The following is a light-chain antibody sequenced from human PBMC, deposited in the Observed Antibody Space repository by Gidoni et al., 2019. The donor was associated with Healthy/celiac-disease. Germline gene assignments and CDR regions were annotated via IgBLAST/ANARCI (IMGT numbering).Light chain of an antibody. CDR1: QSISSY. CDR2: AAS. J-gene: IGKJ4*01. Sequence: DIQMTPSPYSLSAAGGDRVTITCRASQSISSYLNWYQQKPVKAPKLLIYAASSFQSGVPSRFSGSGSGTDFTLTISSLQHEDFATYYCQQSYSTPFTCXGXTKVEIK. CDR3: QQSYSTPFT. V-gene: IGKV1-39*01.